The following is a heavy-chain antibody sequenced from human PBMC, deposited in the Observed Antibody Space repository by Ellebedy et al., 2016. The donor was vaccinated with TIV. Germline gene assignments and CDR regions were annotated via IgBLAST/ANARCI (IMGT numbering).Heavy chain of an antibody. Sequence: ASVKVSCKASGTTFSTSGVSWVRQAPGQGLECMGRIIPTIGMTNYAQKFKGRVTISADKSTSTAYMELNSLRSEDTAVYYCVRDDKAREDWGQGTLVTVSS. J-gene: IGHJ4*02. CDR1: GTTFSTSG. V-gene: IGHV1-69*04. CDR2: IIPTIGMT. CDR3: VRDDKARED. D-gene: IGHD5-24*01.